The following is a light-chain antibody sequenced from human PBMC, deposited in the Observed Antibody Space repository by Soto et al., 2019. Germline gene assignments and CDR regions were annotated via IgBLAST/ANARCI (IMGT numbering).Light chain of an antibody. V-gene: IGKV3-15*01. CDR3: HHYNNWRPWT. J-gene: IGKJ1*01. CDR1: QSISSN. Sequence: EIVMTQSPATLSVSPGERATLSCRASQSISSNLAWYQQKPGQAPRLLIYGASTRATGIPARFSGSGSGTEVTLTISSLQSADFAVYYCHHYNNWRPWTFGQGTKVEIK. CDR2: GAS.